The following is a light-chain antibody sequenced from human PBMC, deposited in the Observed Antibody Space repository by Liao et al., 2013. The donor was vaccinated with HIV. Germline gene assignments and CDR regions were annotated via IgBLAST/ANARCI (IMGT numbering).Light chain of an antibody. CDR2: QDT. CDR1: KLGDKF. Sequence: SYELTQPPSVSVSPGQTATIPCSGDKLGDKFACWYQQKPGQSPVLVIYQDTKRPSGIPERFSGSNSGNTATLSISRVEVGDEADYYCQVWDTKSDHPYVFGTGTKVTVL. V-gene: IGLV3-1*01. J-gene: IGLJ1*01. CDR3: QVWDTKSDHPYV.